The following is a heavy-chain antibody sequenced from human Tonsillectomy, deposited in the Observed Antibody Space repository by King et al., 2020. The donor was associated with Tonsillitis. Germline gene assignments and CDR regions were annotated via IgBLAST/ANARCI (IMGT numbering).Heavy chain of an antibody. J-gene: IGHJ6*02. CDR1: GFTFSNYA. Sequence: VQLVESGGGVVQPGRYLRLSCADSGFTFSNYAMHWVRQVPGKGLEWVALISYDCRTKYYAWSVKGRFTISRDNNKNTLYLQMNSLRGEDTAVYYCARDRGGSGYFYALDVWGQGTTVTVSS. D-gene: IGHD3-10*01. CDR3: ARDRGGSGYFYALDV. V-gene: IGHV3-30*04. CDR2: ISYDCRTK.